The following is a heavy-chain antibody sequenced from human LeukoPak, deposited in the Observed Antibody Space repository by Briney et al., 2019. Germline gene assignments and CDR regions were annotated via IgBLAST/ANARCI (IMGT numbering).Heavy chain of an antibody. D-gene: IGHD3-16*01. CDR2: IKQDGSEK. CDR3: ASGRQLGY. J-gene: IGHJ4*02. Sequence: GGTLRLSCAASGFTFSSNWMSWVRQATGKGLEWVANIKQDGSEKYYVDSVKGRFTISRDNAKNSLYLQMNSLRAEDTALYYCASGRQLGYWGQGTLVTVSS. CDR1: GFTFSSNW. V-gene: IGHV3-7*01.